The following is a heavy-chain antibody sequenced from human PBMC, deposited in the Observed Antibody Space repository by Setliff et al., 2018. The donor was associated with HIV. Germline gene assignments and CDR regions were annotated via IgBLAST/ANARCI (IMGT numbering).Heavy chain of an antibody. CDR1: GGSISSGYYY. CDR2: IYYSGSS. CDR3: ARVLNPSDAFDI. J-gene: IGHJ3*02. V-gene: IGHV4-31*03. Sequence: SETLSLTCSVSGGSISSGYYYWSWIRQHPGKGLEWIGYIYYSGSSYYDPSLKSRVTISVDTSKNQFSVKLSSVTAADTAVYYCARVLNPSDAFDIWGQGTMVTVS.